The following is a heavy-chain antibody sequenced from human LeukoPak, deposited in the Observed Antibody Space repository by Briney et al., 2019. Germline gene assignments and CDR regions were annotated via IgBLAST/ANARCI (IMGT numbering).Heavy chain of an antibody. J-gene: IGHJ4*02. Sequence: SETLSLTCSVSGDSISSYYWSWIRQPPGKGLEWIGYVYYSGSTNYNPSLKSRVTISVDTSKNQFSLKLSSVTAADTAVYYCARERRSGTYYYFDYWGQGTLVTVSS. D-gene: IGHD1-26*01. V-gene: IGHV4-59*01. CDR3: ARERRSGTYYYFDY. CDR2: VYYSGST. CDR1: GDSISSYY.